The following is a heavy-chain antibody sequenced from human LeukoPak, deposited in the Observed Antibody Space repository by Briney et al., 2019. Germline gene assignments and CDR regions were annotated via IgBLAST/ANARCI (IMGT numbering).Heavy chain of an antibody. J-gene: IGHJ4*02. CDR3: ARFQNGPNTPFDD. D-gene: IGHD2-15*01. V-gene: IGHV4-59*08. CDR1: GDSITNYY. Sequence: SGTLSLTCTVSGDSITNYYWGWVRQPPGKGLEWIAYFSFGVTTTYNPSLKSRVTISMDTSRNQFSLSLNSVTAADTAIYYCARFQNGPNTPFDDWGQGTLVTVSS. CDR2: FSFGVTT.